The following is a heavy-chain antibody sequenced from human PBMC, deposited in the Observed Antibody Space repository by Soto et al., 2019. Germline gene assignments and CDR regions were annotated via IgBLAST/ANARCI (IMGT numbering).Heavy chain of an antibody. Sequence: SETLSLTCTVSGGSISSYYWSWIRQPPGKGLEWIGYIYYSGSTNYNPSLKSRVTISVDTSKNQFSLKLSSVTAADTAVYYCARGRWLQSVDGAFDIWGQGTMVTVSS. D-gene: IGHD5-12*01. CDR1: GGSISSYY. CDR3: ARGRWLQSVDGAFDI. V-gene: IGHV4-59*01. CDR2: IYYSGST. J-gene: IGHJ3*02.